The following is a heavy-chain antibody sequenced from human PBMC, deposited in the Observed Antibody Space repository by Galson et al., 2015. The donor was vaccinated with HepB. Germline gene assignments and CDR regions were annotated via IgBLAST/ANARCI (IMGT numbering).Heavy chain of an antibody. V-gene: IGHV3-23*01. CDR1: GFTFSSYA. D-gene: IGHD2-2*01. CDR2: ISGSGGST. J-gene: IGHJ6*03. CDR3: AKSPTEYCSSTSCYFVARYYYMDV. Sequence: SLRLSCAASGFTFSSYAMSWVRQAPGKGLEWVSAISGSGGSTYYADSVKGRFTISRDNSKNTLYLQMNSLRAEDTAVYYCAKSPTEYCSSTSCYFVARYYYMDVWGKGTTVTVSS.